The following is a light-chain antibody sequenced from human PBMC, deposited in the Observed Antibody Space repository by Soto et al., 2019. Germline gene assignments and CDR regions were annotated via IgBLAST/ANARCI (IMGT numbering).Light chain of an antibody. CDR2: GAS. CDR1: QSVSSSY. CDR3: QQYGSSPFT. J-gene: IGKJ3*01. Sequence: EIVLTQSPGTLSLSPGERATLSCRASQSVSSSYLAWYQQKPGQEPRLLIYGASSRATGIPDMFSGSGSGTDFTLTISRLEPEDFAVYYWQQYGSSPFTFGPGTKVD. V-gene: IGKV3-20*01.